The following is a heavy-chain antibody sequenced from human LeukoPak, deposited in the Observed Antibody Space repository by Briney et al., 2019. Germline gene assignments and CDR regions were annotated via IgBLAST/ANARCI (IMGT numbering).Heavy chain of an antibody. J-gene: IGHJ3*02. Sequence: SETLSLTCTVSGASISTYYWSWIRKPPGKGLEWIGYLYYSGKTAYNPSLKSRVTISLDTSKNQFSLKMYSVTAADTAVYYCARPSGAAFDIWGQGTMVTVSS. CDR2: LYYSGKT. D-gene: IGHD3-10*01. V-gene: IGHV4-59*08. CDR1: GASISTYY. CDR3: ARPSGAAFDI.